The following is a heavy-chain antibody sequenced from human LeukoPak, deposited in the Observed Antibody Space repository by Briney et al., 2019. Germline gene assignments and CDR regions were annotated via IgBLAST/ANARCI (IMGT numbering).Heavy chain of an antibody. Sequence: SETLSLTCTVSGGSISSSSYYWGSIRQPPGKGLEWIGSIYYRGSTYYNPSLKSRVTISVDTSKNQFSLKLSSVTAADTAVYYCATTAYCGGDCYLDYWGQGTLVTVSS. CDR2: IYYRGST. D-gene: IGHD2-21*02. CDR3: ATTAYCGGDCYLDY. J-gene: IGHJ4*02. V-gene: IGHV4-39*07. CDR1: GGSISSSSYY.